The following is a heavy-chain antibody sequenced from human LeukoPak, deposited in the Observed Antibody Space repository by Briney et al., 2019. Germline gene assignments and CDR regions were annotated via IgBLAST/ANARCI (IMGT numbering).Heavy chain of an antibody. V-gene: IGHV3-7*03. CDR2: IKEDGTRK. Sequence: GGSLRLSCAASGFTFSSHWMTWVRQAPGKGLEWVANIKEDGTRKNYVDSVKGRFTISRDNSKNTLYLQMNSLRAEDTAVYYCAKVRHPYDSSGYWFLGYWGQGTLVTVSS. J-gene: IGHJ4*02. CDR1: GFTFSSHW. CDR3: AKVRHPYDSSGYWFLGY. D-gene: IGHD3-22*01.